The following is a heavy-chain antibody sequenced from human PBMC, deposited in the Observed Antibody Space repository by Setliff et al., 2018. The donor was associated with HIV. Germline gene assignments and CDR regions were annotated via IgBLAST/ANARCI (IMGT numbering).Heavy chain of an antibody. Sequence: SETLSLTCDVSGFSMSNFYYWGWIRQPPGKGLEWIGSVYHRGETYYKPSLKGRVTISLDTSNNQFSVRLTSVTAADTAIYYCSRLYYNFWTGHRAFFNYWGQGTLVTVSS. D-gene: IGHD3-3*01. CDR1: GFSMSNFYY. V-gene: IGHV4-38-2*01. CDR3: SRLYYNFWTGHRAFFNY. J-gene: IGHJ4*02. CDR2: VYHRGET.